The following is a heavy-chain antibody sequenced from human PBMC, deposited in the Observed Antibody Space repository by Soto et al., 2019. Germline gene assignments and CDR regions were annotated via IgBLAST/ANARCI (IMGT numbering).Heavy chain of an antibody. J-gene: IGHJ6*02. CDR3: ARDLWVEPELYYYGMDV. Sequence: TSETLSLTCTVSGDSISSADYYWSWIRQTPGKGLEWIGHIFYSGTTYYNPSLKSRLTISVDTSKNHFSLRLTSVTAADTAVYYCARDLWVEPELYYYGMDVWGQGTTVTVPS. CDR1: GDSISSADYY. CDR2: IFYSGTT. V-gene: IGHV4-30-4*01. D-gene: IGHD1-1*01.